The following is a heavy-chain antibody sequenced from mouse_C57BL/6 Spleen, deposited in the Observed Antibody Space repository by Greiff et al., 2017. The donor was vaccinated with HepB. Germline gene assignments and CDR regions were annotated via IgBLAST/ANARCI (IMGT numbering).Heavy chain of an antibody. J-gene: IGHJ3*01. V-gene: IGHV1-55*01. CDR2: IYPGSGST. CDR1: GYTFTSYW. CDR3: AKGQLRSAWFAY. Sequence: VKLKQPGAELVKPGASVKMSCKASGYTFTSYWITWVKQRPGQGLEWIGDIYPGSGSTNYNEKFKSKATLTVDTSSSTAYMQLSSLTSEDSAVYYCAKGQLRSAWFAYWGQGTLVTVSA. D-gene: IGHD3-2*02.